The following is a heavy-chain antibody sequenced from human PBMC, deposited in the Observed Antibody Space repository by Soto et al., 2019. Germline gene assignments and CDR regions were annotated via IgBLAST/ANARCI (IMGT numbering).Heavy chain of an antibody. CDR1: GFTFSSYA. V-gene: IGHV3-30-3*01. D-gene: IGHD6-19*01. Sequence: QVQLVESGGGVVQPGRSLRLSCAASGFTFSSYAMHWVRQAPGKGLEWVAVISYDGSNKYYADSVKGRFTISRDNSKNTLYLQMNSLRAEDTAVYYWARAKLAVAGIFDYWGQGTRVTVSS. CDR2: ISYDGSNK. CDR3: ARAKLAVAGIFDY. J-gene: IGHJ4*02.